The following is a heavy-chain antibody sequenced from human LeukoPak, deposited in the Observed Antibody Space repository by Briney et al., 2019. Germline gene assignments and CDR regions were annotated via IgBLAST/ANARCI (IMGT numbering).Heavy chain of an antibody. D-gene: IGHD3-22*01. CDR2: IYPGDSDT. Sequence: GVPMLVSSNGTRFVFTNYVNVGVRQITRKGMEWIGIIYPGDSDTRYSPSFQGQVTISADKSISTAYLQWSSLKASDTAMYYCARLGYDSSGYYLLFDYWGQGTLVTVSS. V-gene: IGHV5-51*01. CDR3: ARLGYDSSGYYLLFDY. J-gene: IGHJ4*02. CDR1: RFVFTNYV.